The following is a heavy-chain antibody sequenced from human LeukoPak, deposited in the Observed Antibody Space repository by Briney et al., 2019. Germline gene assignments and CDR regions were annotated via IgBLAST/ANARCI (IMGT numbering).Heavy chain of an antibody. CDR3: ARDADY. Sequence: SETLSLTCTVSGGSISSYYWSWIRQPPGKGLEWIGYIYYSGSTNYNPSLKCRVTISVDTSKNQFSLKLSSVTAADTAVYYCARDADYWGQGTLVTVSS. V-gene: IGHV4-59*01. J-gene: IGHJ4*02. CDR2: IYYSGST. CDR1: GGSISSYY.